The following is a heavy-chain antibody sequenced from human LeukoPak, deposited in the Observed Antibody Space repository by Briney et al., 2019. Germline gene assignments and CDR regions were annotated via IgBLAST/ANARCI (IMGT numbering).Heavy chain of an antibody. CDR1: GGSFSGYY. CDR2: INHSGST. V-gene: IGHV4-34*01. J-gene: IGHJ6*03. D-gene: IGHD3-10*01. CDR3: ARHRYYGSGSDYYYYYYYMDV. Sequence: SETLSLACAVYGGSFSGYYWSWIRQPPGKGLEWIGEINHSGSTNYNPSLKSRVTISVDTSKNQFSLKLSSVTAADTAVYYCARHRYYGSGSDYYYYYYYMDVWGKGTTVTISS.